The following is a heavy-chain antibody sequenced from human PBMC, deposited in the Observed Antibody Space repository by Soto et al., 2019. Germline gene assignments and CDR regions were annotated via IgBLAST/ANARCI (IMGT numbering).Heavy chain of an antibody. D-gene: IGHD1-26*01. CDR1: GYRFISYG. Sequence: QVRLVQSGSEVKKPGASVKVSCKASGYRFISYGLSWVRQAPGQGLEWMGWISPDNGNTNYDQKLQGRVTMTTETTTSTAYMELRSLISDDTAIYWCAREGSGGGGMDVWGQGTTVTVSS. V-gene: IGHV1-18*01. J-gene: IGHJ6*02. CDR2: ISPDNGNT. CDR3: AREGSGGGGMDV.